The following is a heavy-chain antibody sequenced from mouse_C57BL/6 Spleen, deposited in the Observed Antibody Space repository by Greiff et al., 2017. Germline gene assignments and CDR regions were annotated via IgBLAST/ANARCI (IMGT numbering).Heavy chain of an antibody. J-gene: IGHJ2*01. D-gene: IGHD2-4*01. CDR2: ISSGSSTI. CDR1: GFTFSDYG. V-gene: IGHV5-17*01. Sequence: EVQGVESGGGLVKPGRSLKLSCAASGFTFSDYGMDWVRQAPEKGLEWVAYISSGSSTIYYADTVKGRFTIAGDKAKNTLFLQMTRLRSEDTTMYYCARDDDYGGIDYWGQGTTLTVSS. CDR3: ARDDDYGGIDY.